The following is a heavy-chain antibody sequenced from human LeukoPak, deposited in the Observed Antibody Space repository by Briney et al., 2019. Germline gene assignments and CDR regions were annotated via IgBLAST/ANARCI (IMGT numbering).Heavy chain of an antibody. V-gene: IGHV1-8*01. CDR2: MNPNSGNT. CDR3: ARGPKDIVVVPAALRGYYYYSMDV. CDR1: GYTFTSYD. Sequence: ASVKVSCKASGYTFTSYDINWVRQATGQGLEWMGWMNPNSGNTGYAQKFQGRVTMTRNTSISTAYMELSSLRSEDTAVYYCARGPKDIVVVPAALRGYYYYSMDVWGQGTTVTVSS. D-gene: IGHD2-2*01. J-gene: IGHJ6*02.